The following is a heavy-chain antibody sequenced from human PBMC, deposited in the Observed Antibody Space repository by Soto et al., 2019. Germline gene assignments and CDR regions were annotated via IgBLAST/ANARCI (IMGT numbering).Heavy chain of an antibody. Sequence: VGSLRLSCAASGFTFSSYAMSCVRQAPGKGLEWVSAISGSGGSTYYADSVKGRFTISRDNSKNTLYLQMNSLRAEDTAVYYCAKTGWAYWFDPWGQGTLVTVSS. CDR2: ISGSGGST. CDR1: GFTFSSYA. D-gene: IGHD6-19*01. V-gene: IGHV3-23*01. CDR3: AKTGWAYWFDP. J-gene: IGHJ5*02.